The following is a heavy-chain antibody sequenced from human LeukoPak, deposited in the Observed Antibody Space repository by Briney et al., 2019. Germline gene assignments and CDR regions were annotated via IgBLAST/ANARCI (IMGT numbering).Heavy chain of an antibody. CDR2: ISYDGTNE. CDR1: GITFNKYR. CDR3: ATGGLYFYSD. J-gene: IGHJ4*02. Sequence: GGSLRLSCEASGITFNKYRIHWVRQAPGKGLEWVAVISYDGTNENYADSVKGRFTVSRDNSKKTLYLQMSSLRAEDTAIYYCATGGLYFYSDWGQGILVTVSS. V-gene: IGHV3-30-3*01. D-gene: IGHD1-26*01.